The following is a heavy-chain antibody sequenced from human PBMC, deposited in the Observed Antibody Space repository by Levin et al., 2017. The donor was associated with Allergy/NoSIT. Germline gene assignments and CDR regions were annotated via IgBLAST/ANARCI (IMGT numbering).Heavy chain of an antibody. V-gene: IGHV3-15*01. CDR1: GFTFSNAW. CDR2: IKSKTDGGTT. D-gene: IGHD1-1*01. Sequence: LSLTCAASGFTFSNAWMSWVRQAPGKGLEWVGRIKSKTDGGTTDYAAPVKGRFTISRDDSKNTLYLQMNSLKTEDTAVYYCTTDATTIILYYYMDVWGKGTTVTVSS. J-gene: IGHJ6*03. CDR3: TTDATTIILYYYMDV.